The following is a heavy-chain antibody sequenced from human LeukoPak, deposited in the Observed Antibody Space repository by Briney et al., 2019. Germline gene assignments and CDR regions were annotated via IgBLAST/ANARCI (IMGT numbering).Heavy chain of an antibody. CDR2: IYTSGST. V-gene: IGHV4-61*01. Sequence: PSETLSLTCTVSGGSVSSDIYCWSWIRQPPGKGLEWIGSIYTSGSTNYNPSLKSRVTISLDTSKNQFSLKLSSVTAADTAVYYCARARNWGFTFNDIWGPGKMGSVSS. D-gene: IGHD3-16*01. CDR1: GGSVSSDIYC. J-gene: IGHJ3*02. CDR3: ARARNWGFTFNDI.